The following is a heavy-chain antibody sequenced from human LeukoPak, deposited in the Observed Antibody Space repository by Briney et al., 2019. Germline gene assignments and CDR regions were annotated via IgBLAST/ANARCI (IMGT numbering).Heavy chain of an antibody. CDR2: INPSGGST. V-gene: IGHV1-46*01. CDR3: ARDILPSYSGYDRTLPDY. CDR1: GYTFTSYY. D-gene: IGHD5-12*01. J-gene: IGHJ4*02. Sequence: GASVKVSCKASGYTFTSYYMHWVRQAPGQGLEWMGIINPSGGSTSYAQKFHGRVAMTRATSTSTVYMELSSLRSEDTALYYCARDILPSYSGYDRTLPDYWGQGTLVTVSS.